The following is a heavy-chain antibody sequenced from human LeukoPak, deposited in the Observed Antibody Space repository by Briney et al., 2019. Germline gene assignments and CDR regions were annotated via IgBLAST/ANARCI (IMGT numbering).Heavy chain of an antibody. CDR1: GYTFTGYY. V-gene: IGHV1-2*02. CDR2: INPNSGGT. D-gene: IGHD2-2*01. CDR3: AVFPGYCSSTSCKDDY. J-gene: IGHJ4*02. Sequence: ASVKVSCKASGYTFTGYYMHWVRQAPGQGLEWMGWINPNSGGTNYAQKFQGRVTMTRDTSISTAYMELSRRRSDDTAVYYCAVFPGYCSSTSCKDDYWGQGTLVTVSS.